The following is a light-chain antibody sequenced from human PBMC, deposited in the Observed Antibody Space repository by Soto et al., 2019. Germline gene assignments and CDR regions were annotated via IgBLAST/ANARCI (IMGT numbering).Light chain of an antibody. CDR3: SSYKAGGTGV. J-gene: IGLJ1*01. CDR2: DVS. V-gene: IGLV2-14*03. CDR1: SNDVGGYNY. Sequence: QSALTQPASVSGSPGQSITISCTGTSNDVGGYNYVSWYQQHPGKAPKLMIYDVSNRPSGVSNRFSGSKSGNTASLTISGLQAEDEADYYCSSYKAGGTGVFGTGTKVTVL.